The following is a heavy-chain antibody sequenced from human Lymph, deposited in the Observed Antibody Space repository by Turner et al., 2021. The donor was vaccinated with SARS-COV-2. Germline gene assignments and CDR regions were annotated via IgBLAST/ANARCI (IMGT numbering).Heavy chain of an antibody. Sequence: EVQLVESGGGLVQPGRSLRLSCAASKFTFDDYAMHWVRKAPGKGLGWVSGISGNRGSIGYADSVKGRFTISIDNAKNSLYLKLNSLRAEDTALYYCAKDRGGEQLVRLFDYWGQGTLVTVSS. CDR1: KFTFDDYA. CDR2: ISGNRGSI. V-gene: IGHV3-9*01. J-gene: IGHJ4*02. D-gene: IGHD6-6*01. CDR3: AKDRGGEQLVRLFDY.